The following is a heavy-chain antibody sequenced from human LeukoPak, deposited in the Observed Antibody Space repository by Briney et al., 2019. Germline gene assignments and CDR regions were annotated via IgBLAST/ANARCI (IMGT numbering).Heavy chain of an antibody. CDR2: INPSGGST. Sequence: ASVKVSCKASGYTFTSYYMHWVRQAPGQGLEWMGIINPSGGSTSYAQKFQGRVTMTRDTSISTAYMGLSRLRSDDTAVYYCAREDIVVVPAAILYYYYGMDVWGQGTTVTISS. CDR3: AREDIVVVPAAILYYYYGMDV. J-gene: IGHJ6*02. D-gene: IGHD2-2*02. CDR1: GYTFTSYY. V-gene: IGHV1-46*01.